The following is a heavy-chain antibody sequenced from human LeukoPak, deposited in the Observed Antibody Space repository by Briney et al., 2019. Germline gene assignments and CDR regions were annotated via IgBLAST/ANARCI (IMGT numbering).Heavy chain of an antibody. V-gene: IGHV1-18*01. Sequence: ASVKVSCKASGYTFTSYGISWVRQAPGQGLEWMGWISAYNGNTNYAQKFQGRVTITADKSTSTAYMELSSLRSEDTAVYYCARGGGYYYGSGSYPNPNPDYYYYYYMDVWGKGTTVTVSS. CDR1: GYTFTSYG. D-gene: IGHD3-10*01. CDR2: ISAYNGNT. CDR3: ARGGGYYYGSGSYPNPNPDYYYYYYMDV. J-gene: IGHJ6*03.